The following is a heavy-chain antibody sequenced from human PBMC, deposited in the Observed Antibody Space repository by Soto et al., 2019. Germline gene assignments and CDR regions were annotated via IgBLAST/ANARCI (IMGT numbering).Heavy chain of an antibody. V-gene: IGHV3-30-3*01. CDR2: ISYDGSNK. Sequence: GGSLRLSCAASGFTFSSYAMHWVRQAPGKGLEWVAVISYDGSNKYYADSVKGRFTISRDNSKNTLYLQMNSLRAEDTAVYYCARGTGYFDYWGQGTLVTVPQ. J-gene: IGHJ4*02. CDR1: GFTFSSYA. CDR3: ARGTGYFDY.